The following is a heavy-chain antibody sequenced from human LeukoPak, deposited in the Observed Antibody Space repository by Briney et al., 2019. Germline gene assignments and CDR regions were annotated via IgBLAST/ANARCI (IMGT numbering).Heavy chain of an antibody. V-gene: IGHV3-7*01. CDR1: GFTFSSYW. Sequence: GGSLRLSCAASGFTFSSYWMSWVRQAPGKGLEWVANIKQDGSEKYYVDSVKGRFTISRDNAKNSLYLQMNSLRAEDTAVYYCARAEDNEWELLPYYFDYWGQGTLVTVSS. CDR3: ARAEDNEWELLPYYFDY. CDR2: IKQDGSEK. J-gene: IGHJ4*02. D-gene: IGHD1-26*01.